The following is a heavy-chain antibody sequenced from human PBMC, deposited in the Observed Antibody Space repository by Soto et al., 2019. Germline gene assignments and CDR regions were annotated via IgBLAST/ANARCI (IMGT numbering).Heavy chain of an antibody. Sequence: QITLKESGPTLVTPTQTLTLTCTFSGFSLSTSAVGVGWFRHPPGKALEWLTLIYWDDDNHYSPSLQSRLSITKDTSKNQVVLTMTHMEPVDTATYYCAHGSGWLFDFWGQGALVTVSS. V-gene: IGHV2-5*02. CDR2: IYWDDDN. CDR1: GFSLSTSAVG. D-gene: IGHD6-19*01. CDR3: AHGSGWLFDF. J-gene: IGHJ4*02.